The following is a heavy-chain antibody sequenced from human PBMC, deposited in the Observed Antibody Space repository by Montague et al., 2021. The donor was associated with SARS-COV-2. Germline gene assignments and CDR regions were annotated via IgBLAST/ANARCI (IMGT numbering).Heavy chain of an antibody. CDR2: IYYTGNT. V-gene: IGHV4-59*13. CDR1: GGSLSTYY. Sequence: SETLSLTCTVSGGSLSTYYWSWIRQPPGKGLECIGYIYYTGNTNYNPSLKSRVTISVDTSKNQFSLKLGSVTAADTAVYYCARVPRNYDFWSGFYDAFDIWGQGTMVTVSS. CDR3: ARVPRNYDFWSGFYDAFDI. J-gene: IGHJ3*02. D-gene: IGHD3-3*01.